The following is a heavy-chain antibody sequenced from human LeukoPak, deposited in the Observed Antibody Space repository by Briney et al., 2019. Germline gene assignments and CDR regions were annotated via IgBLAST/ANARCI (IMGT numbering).Heavy chain of an antibody. CDR3: ARDPGWSGYYTNYYYYYMDV. CDR2: FYHCGST. D-gene: IGHD3-3*01. Sequence: SETLSLTCTLSGGSISSLYWSWIPQPPGKGLEWNWYFYHCGSTNYNPSLKGRVTISVDTSKNQFYLKLSSVTAADTAVYYCARDPGWSGYYTNYYYYYMDVWGKGTTVTVSS. V-gene: IGHV4-59*11. CDR1: GGSISSLY. J-gene: IGHJ6*03.